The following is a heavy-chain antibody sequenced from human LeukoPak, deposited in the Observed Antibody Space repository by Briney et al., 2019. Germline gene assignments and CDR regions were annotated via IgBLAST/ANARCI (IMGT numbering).Heavy chain of an antibody. CDR3: ARDINSVAFDM. D-gene: IGHD1-1*01. CDR2: ISSSGSTI. J-gene: IGHJ3*02. V-gene: IGHV3-48*03. Sequence: GGSLRLSCAASGFTFSSYEMNWVRQAPGKGLEWVSYISSSGSTIYYADSVKGRFTISRDNAKKLVYLEMNSLRAEDTAVYYCARDINSVAFDMWGQGTVVTVSS. CDR1: GFTFSSYE.